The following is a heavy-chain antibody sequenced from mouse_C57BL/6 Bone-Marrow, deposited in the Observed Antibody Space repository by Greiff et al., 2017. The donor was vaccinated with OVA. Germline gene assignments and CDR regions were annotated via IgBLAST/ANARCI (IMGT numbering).Heavy chain of an antibody. Sequence: EVKVVESGGGLVQPKGSLKLSCAASGFSFNTYAMNWVRQAPGKGLEWVARIRSKSNNYATYYADSVKDRFTISRDDSESMLYLQMNNLKTEDTAMYYCVRELGEGFDYWGQGTTLTVSS. CDR1: GFSFNTYA. CDR3: VRELGEGFDY. CDR2: IRSKSNNYAT. V-gene: IGHV10-1*01. D-gene: IGHD4-1*01. J-gene: IGHJ2*01.